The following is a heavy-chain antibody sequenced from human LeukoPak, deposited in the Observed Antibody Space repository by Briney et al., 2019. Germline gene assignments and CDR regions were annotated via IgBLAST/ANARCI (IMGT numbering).Heavy chain of an antibody. V-gene: IGHV1-18*01. CDR2: ISADDGKT. CDR3: ARYWSRQQLNYFYFDY. Sequence: ASVKVCCKASGYTFTSYGISWVRQAPGQGLEWMGWISADDGKTNYAQNLQGRVTMTTDTYTSTAYMELRSLRSDDTAVYYCARYWSRQQLNYFYFDYWGQGTLVTVSS. D-gene: IGHD6-13*01. CDR1: GYTFTSYG. J-gene: IGHJ4*02.